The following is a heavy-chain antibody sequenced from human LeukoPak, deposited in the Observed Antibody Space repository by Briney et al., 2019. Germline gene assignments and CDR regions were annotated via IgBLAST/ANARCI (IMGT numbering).Heavy chain of an antibody. Sequence: SPTLSLTCTVSGRSISSGGYYSTWIREHPGKGLEWLGSVDSRASHSYNPALTRRLNISVDTPKNQISLTRSSVTGADTAVYYWARGSGSSSWDLLGRDWFDPWGQGTLVTVSS. J-gene: IGHJ5*02. V-gene: IGHV4-31*03. D-gene: IGHD6-13*01. CDR1: GRSISSGGYY. CDR3: ARGSGSSSWDLLGRDWFDP. CDR2: VDSRASH.